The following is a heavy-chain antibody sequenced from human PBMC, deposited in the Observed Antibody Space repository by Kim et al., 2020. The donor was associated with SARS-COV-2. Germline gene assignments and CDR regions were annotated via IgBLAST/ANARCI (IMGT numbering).Heavy chain of an antibody. CDR2: T. D-gene: IGHD4-17*01. V-gene: IGHV1-3*01. Sequence: TKYSQKFQGRVTITRDTSASTAYMELSSLRSEDTAVYYCARGTVTTGYHYWGQGTLVTVSS. CDR3: ARGTVTTGYHY. J-gene: IGHJ4*02.